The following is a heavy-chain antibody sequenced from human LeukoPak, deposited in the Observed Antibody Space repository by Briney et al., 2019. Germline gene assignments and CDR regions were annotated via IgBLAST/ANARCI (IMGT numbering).Heavy chain of an antibody. CDR1: GFIFSNYW. J-gene: IGHJ4*02. V-gene: IGHV3-53*01. CDR2: IYSGGST. CDR3: ARRAGAYSHPYDY. D-gene: IGHD4/OR15-4a*01. Sequence: GGSLRLSCAASGFIFSNYWMSWVRQAPGKGLEWVSFIYSGGSTHYSDSVKGRFTISRDNSKNTLYLQMNSLRAEDTAVYYCARRAGAYSHPYDYWGQGTLVTVSS.